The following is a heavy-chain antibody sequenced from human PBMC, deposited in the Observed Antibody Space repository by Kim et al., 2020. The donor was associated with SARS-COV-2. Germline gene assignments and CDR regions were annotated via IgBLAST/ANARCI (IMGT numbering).Heavy chain of an antibody. Sequence: SETLSLTCIVSGGSISSSSYYWGWIRQPTGQGLDYIGTIYYTGDTDYNPSLKSRVTISVDTSKNQFSLKLSSVTAADTAVYYCARHLSQSPARRYYDRGYWFDSWGQGTRVTVSS. J-gene: IGHJ5*01. CDR3: ARHLSQSPARRYYDRGYWFDS. CDR2: IYYTGDT. CDR1: GGSISSSSYY. D-gene: IGHD3-22*01. V-gene: IGHV4-39*01.